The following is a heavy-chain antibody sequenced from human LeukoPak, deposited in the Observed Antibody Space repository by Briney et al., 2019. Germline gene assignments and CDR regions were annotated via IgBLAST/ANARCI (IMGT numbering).Heavy chain of an antibody. J-gene: IGHJ6*03. Sequence: GGSLRLSCAASGFTFNTYYMNWVRQAPGKGLEWVSPIKSDGISASYADSVKGRFTISRDNAKNTLYLQVDSLRAEDTAVYYCARAGDSGAYYMDVWGKGTTVTVSS. CDR2: IKSDGISA. CDR3: ARAGDSGAYYMDV. D-gene: IGHD2-21*01. V-gene: IGHV3-74*01. CDR1: GFTFNTYY.